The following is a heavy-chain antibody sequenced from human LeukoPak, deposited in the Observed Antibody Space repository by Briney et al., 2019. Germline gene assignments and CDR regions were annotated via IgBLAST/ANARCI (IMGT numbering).Heavy chain of an antibody. Sequence: PGGSLRLSCAASGLTFASYSMNWVRQAPGKGLEWVSSISGDSTYIYNAGSVKGRFTISRDNAQASLYLQTISLRADDTAVYYCARVSGRLERQSDLDYWGQGIPVILSS. V-gene: IGHV3-21*01. J-gene: IGHJ4*02. CDR3: ARVSGRLERQSDLDY. CDR1: GLTFASYS. D-gene: IGHD1-1*01. CDR2: ISGDSTYI.